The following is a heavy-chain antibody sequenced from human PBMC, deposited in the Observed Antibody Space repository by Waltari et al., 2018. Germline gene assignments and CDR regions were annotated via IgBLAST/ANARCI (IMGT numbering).Heavy chain of an antibody. D-gene: IGHD3-10*01. CDR1: GGSISSHH. Sequence: QVQLQESGPGLVKPSETLSLTCTAPGGSISSHHWSWIRQAPGKGLEWIGDIYYSGGTNYNPSLKSRVTISVDTSKNQFSLKLSSVTAADTAVYYCAREPEVYYYGSGSYGRWFDPWGQGTLVTVSS. CDR2: IYYSGGT. CDR3: AREPEVYYYGSGSYGRWFDP. J-gene: IGHJ5*02. V-gene: IGHV4-59*11.